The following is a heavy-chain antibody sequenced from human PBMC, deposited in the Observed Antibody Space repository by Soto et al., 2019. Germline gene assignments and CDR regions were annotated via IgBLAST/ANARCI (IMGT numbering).Heavy chain of an antibody. Sequence: PSETLSLTCTVSGGSISSGDYYWSWIRQPPGKGLEWIGYIYYSGSTYYNPSLKSRVTISVDTSKNQFSLKLSSVTAADTAVYYCAGVVAAGGWFDPWGQGTLVTVSS. CDR2: IYYSGST. J-gene: IGHJ5*02. CDR3: AGVVAAGGWFDP. V-gene: IGHV4-30-4*01. CDR1: GGSISSGDYY. D-gene: IGHD2-15*01.